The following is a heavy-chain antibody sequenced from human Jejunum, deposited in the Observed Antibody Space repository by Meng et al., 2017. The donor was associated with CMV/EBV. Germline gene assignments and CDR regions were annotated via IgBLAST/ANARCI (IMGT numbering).Heavy chain of an antibody. CDR3: AKQGYRNDLDY. CDR1: GFSFSSVA. Sequence: EASGFSFSSVALTWVRQAPGKGLEWVSTVSATGATTYYADSVKGRFTISRDNSRNTLYLQMNSLRVDDTALYYCAKQGYRNDLDYWGQGALVTVSS. V-gene: IGHV3-23*01. CDR2: VSATGATT. D-gene: IGHD1-1*01. J-gene: IGHJ4*02.